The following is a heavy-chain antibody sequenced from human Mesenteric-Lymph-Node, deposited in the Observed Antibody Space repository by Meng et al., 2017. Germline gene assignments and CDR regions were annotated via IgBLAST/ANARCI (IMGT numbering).Heavy chain of an antibody. D-gene: IGHD1-1*01. CDR3: AMRLDSGYYYYGMDV. V-gene: IGHV3-30*12. CDR1: GFTFSSYG. Sequence: GESLKISCAASGFTFSSYGMHWVRQAPGKGLEWVAVISYDGSNKYYADSVKGRFTISRDNSKNTLYLQMNSLRAEDTALYYCAMRLDSGYYYYGMDVWGQGTTVTVSS. J-gene: IGHJ6*02. CDR2: ISYDGSNK.